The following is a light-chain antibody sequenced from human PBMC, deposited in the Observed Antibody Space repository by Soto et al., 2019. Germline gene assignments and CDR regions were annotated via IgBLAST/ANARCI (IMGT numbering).Light chain of an antibody. V-gene: IGKV3-20*01. CDR2: DTS. Sequence: EIALTQAPGFLSLSPGARAALPCRGSQSVSSSYLAWYQQKPGQAPRLLIYDTSTRATGIPDRFSGSGSGTDFTLTITSQQSEDFAVYYCQQYNTWRSITFGQGTRLEI. CDR3: QQYNTWRSIT. CDR1: QSVSSSY. J-gene: IGKJ5*01.